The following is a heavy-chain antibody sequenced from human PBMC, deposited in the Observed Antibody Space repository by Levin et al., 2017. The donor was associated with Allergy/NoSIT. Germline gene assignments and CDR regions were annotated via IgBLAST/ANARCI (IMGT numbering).Heavy chain of an antibody. D-gene: IGHD1-1*01. CDR1: GYSFTSYG. J-gene: IGHJ5*02. CDR3: ARDCAWPDNVGCDNWLAP. V-gene: IGHV1-18*01. Sequence: GESLKISCKSSGYSFTSYGISWLRQAPGQGLEWLGWIRASGGKTKYADNLQDRVTMTTDTSTSTAYMHLRSLRSDDTAVYYCARDCAWPDNVGCDNWLAPWGQGTLVTVSS. CDR2: IRASGGKT.